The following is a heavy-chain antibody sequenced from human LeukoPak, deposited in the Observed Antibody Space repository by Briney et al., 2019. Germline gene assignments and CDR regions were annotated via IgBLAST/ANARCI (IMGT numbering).Heavy chain of an antibody. CDR3: ATRDDRNAFDI. Sequence: GGSLRLSCAASGFTFSSYAMSWVRQAPGKGLEWVSAISGSGGSTSYADSVKGRFTISRHNSKNTLYLQMSSLRAEDTAVYCCATRDDRNAFDIWGQGTMVTVSS. CDR2: ISGSGGST. CDR1: GFTFSSYA. V-gene: IGHV3-23*01. J-gene: IGHJ3*02.